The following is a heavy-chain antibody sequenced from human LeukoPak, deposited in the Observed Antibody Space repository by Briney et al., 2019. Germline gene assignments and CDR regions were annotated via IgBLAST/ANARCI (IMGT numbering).Heavy chain of an antibody. J-gene: IGHJ3*02. Sequence: GSLRLSCAASGFTFSGSAMHWVRQASGKGLEWVGRIRSKANSYATAYAASVKGRFTISRDDSKNTAYLQMNSLKTEDTAVYYCTRRVITMGTGAFDIWGQGTMVTVSS. CDR1: GFTFSGSA. D-gene: IGHD3-3*01. V-gene: IGHV3-73*01. CDR3: TRRVITMGTGAFDI. CDR2: IRSKANSYAT.